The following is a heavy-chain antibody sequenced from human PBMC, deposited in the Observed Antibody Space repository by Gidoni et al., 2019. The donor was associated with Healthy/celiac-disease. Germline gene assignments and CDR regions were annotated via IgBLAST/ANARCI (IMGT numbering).Heavy chain of an antibody. J-gene: IGHJ4*02. V-gene: IGHV4-34*01. Sequence: QVQLQQWGAGLLKPSETLSLTCAVDGGSFSGYYWSWIRQPPGKGLEWIGEINHSGSTNYNPSLKSRVTISVDTSKNQFSLKLSSVTAADTAVYYCARAGTSGLAAGRYYFDYWGQGTLVTVSS. CDR3: ARAGTSGLAAGRYYFDY. CDR2: INHSGST. D-gene: IGHD6-13*01. CDR1: GGSFSGYY.